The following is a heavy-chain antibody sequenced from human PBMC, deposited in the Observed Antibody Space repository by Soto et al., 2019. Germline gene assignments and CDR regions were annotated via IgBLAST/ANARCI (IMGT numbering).Heavy chain of an antibody. Sequence: SETLSLTCTVSGGSISSGGYYWSWIRQHPGKGLEWIGYIYYSGSTNYNPSLKSRVTISVDTYKNQFSLKLSSVTAADTAVYYCATKELYCSGGSCFSGNWFDPWGQGTLVTVSS. CDR3: ATKELYCSGGSCFSGNWFDP. D-gene: IGHD2-15*01. J-gene: IGHJ5*02. CDR1: GGSISSGGYY. V-gene: IGHV4-31*03. CDR2: IYYSGST.